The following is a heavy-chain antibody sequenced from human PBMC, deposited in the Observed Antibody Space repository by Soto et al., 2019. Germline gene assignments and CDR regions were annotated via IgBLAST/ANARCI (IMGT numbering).Heavy chain of an antibody. CDR3: ATRVSAWSGDCHERGCQYGMDV. CDR2: ISVSGGNT. D-gene: IGHD2-21*02. Sequence: EVQLLESGGDLVQPGGSLRLSCAASGFTFNIYGMSWDRQAPGKGLEWVSGISVSGGNTYYADSVKGRFTISRDNSKNTLSLQMNSLRVEEAAVYYCATRVSAWSGDCHERGCQYGMDVWGQGTTVTVSS. V-gene: IGHV3-23*01. J-gene: IGHJ6*02. CDR1: GFTFNIYG.